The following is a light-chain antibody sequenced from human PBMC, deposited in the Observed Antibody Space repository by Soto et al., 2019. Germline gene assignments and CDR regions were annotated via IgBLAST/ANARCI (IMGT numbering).Light chain of an antibody. CDR1: QSVSSSY. Sequence: EIVLTQSPGTLSLSPGERATLSCRASQSVSSSYFAWYQQKPGQAPRLLIYGASSRATRIPDRFSGSGSGADVTLVIRRLGREVLGVYYYQQYASSPRRTFGGGTKVEIK. CDR2: GAS. V-gene: IGKV3-20*01. CDR3: QQYASSPRRT. J-gene: IGKJ4*01.